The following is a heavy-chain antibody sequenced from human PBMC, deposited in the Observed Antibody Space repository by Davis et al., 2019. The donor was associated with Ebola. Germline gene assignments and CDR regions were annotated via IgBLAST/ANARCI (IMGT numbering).Heavy chain of an antibody. J-gene: IGHJ4*02. CDR3: ASGLDVVVPAAISPFDY. D-gene: IGHD2-2*02. V-gene: IGHV4-38-2*01. CDR2: IYHSGST. Sequence: PSETLSLTCAVSGYSISSGYYWGWIRQPPGKGLEWIGSIYHSGSTYYNPSLKSRVTISVDTSKNQFSLKLSSVTAADTAVYYCASGLDVVVPAAISPFDYWGQGTLVTVSS. CDR1: GYSISSGYY.